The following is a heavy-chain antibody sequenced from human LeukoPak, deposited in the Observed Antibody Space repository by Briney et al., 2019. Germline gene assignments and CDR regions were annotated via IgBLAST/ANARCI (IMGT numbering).Heavy chain of an antibody. CDR3: GRGYGSASFFDS. CDR2: MYPADSDT. J-gene: IGHJ4*02. Sequence: GESLKISCKTSGYSFIRYWIGWVRQMPGKGLEWMGIMYPADSDTRYSPSLQGQITISADKSNTTAYLQWSSLKASDTAMYYCGRGYGSASFFDSWGQGTLITVTS. V-gene: IGHV5-51*01. D-gene: IGHD3-10*01. CDR1: GYSFIRYW.